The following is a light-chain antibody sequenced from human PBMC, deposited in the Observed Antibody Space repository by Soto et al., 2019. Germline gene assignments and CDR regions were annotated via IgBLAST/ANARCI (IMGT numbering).Light chain of an antibody. V-gene: IGLV3-21*02. J-gene: IGLJ2*01. Sequence: SYELTQPPSVSVAPGQTARVTCGGNNVASKSVHWYQLKPGQAPVLVVYDDRDRPSGIPDRFSGSNSGNTATLTISTVEAGDEADYFCQVWDGFSDHVVFGGGTKVTV. CDR2: DDR. CDR1: NVASKS. CDR3: QVWDGFSDHVV.